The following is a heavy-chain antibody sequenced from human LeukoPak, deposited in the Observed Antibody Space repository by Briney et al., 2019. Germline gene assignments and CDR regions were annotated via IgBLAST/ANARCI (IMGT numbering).Heavy chain of an antibody. J-gene: IGHJ4*02. CDR1: GFTFTTYW. Sequence: PGGSLRLSCAASGFTFTTYWMHWVRQAPGKGLVWVSHINSDGSITSYADSVKGRFTISRDNSKNTLYLQMNSLRAEDTAVYYCARGRRFDYWGQGTLVTVSS. V-gene: IGHV3-74*01. CDR2: INSDGSIT. CDR3: ARGRRFDY.